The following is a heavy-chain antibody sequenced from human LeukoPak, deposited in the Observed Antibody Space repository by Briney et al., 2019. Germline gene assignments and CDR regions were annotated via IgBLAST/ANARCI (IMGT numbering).Heavy chain of an antibody. Sequence: GSLRLSCAASGFTFSRYWMSWVRQAPGKGLEWVANIKQDGSGKYYVDSVKGRFTISRDNAKNSLYLQMNSLRAEDTAVYYCARALGYTYGYYWGQGTLVTVSS. J-gene: IGHJ4*02. CDR1: GFTFSRYW. CDR3: ARALGYTYGYY. CDR2: IKQDGSGK. V-gene: IGHV3-7*03. D-gene: IGHD5-18*01.